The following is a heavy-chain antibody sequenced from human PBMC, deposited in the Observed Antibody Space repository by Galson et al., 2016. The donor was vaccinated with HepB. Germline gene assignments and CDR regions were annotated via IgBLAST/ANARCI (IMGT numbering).Heavy chain of an antibody. CDR1: GFTFDDYA. CDR2: ISWNSGSI. Sequence: SLRLSCAASGFTFDDYAMHWVRQAPGKGLEWVSGISWNSGSIGYADSVKGRFTISRDNAKNSLYLQMNSLRAEDTALYYCAKDRGIDSSSWSLLHYYYGMDVWGKGTTVTVSS. CDR3: AKDRGIDSSSWSLLHYYYGMDV. J-gene: IGHJ6*04. V-gene: IGHV3-9*01. D-gene: IGHD6-13*01.